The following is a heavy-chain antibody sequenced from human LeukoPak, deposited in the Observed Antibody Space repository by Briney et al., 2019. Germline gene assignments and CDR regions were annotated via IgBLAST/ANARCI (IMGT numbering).Heavy chain of an antibody. CDR1: GGSISSSSYY. D-gene: IGHD4-11*01. CDR2: IYYSGDT. V-gene: IGHV4-39*01. J-gene: IGHJ4*02. CDR3: ASALTVTTFGY. Sequence: SETLSLTCTVSGGSISSSSYYWGWIRQPPGKGLEWIGSIYYSGDTYYNPSLKSRVTISVDTSKNQFSLKLSSVTAADTAVYYCASALTVTTFGYWGQGTLVTVSS.